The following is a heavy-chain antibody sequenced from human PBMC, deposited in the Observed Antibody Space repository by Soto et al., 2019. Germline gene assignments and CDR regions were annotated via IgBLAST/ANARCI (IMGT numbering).Heavy chain of an antibody. J-gene: IGHJ6*02. CDR1: GFTFSNAW. V-gene: IGHV3-15*01. CDR3: TTDASYYYYYYGMDV. CDR2: IKSKTDGGTT. Sequence: GGSLRLSCAASGFTFSNAWMSWVRQAPGKGLEWVGRIKSKTDGGTTDYAAPVKGRFTISRDDSKNTLYLQMNSLKTEDTAVYYCTTDASYYYYYYGMDVWGQGTTVTVSS. D-gene: IGHD1-26*01.